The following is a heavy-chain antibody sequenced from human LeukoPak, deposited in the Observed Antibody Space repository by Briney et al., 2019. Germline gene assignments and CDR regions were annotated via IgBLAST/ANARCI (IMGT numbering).Heavy chain of an antibody. CDR1: GFTFSSYS. J-gene: IGHJ4*02. CDR3: ARDFAAAAGIYY. CDR2: ISSSSSYI. Sequence: GGSLRLSCAASGFTFSSYSMNWVRQAPGKGLEWVSSISSSSSYIYYADSVKGRFTISRDNAKNSLYLQMNSLRAEDTAVYYCARDFAAAAGIYYWGQGTLVTVSS. V-gene: IGHV3-21*01. D-gene: IGHD6-13*01.